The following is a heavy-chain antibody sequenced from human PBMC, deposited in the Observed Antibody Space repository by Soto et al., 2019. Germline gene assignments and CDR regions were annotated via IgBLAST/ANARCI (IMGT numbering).Heavy chain of an antibody. CDR3: ARESGGATATLDYYYFYMDV. CDR2: INPNSGVT. V-gene: IGHV1-2*04. J-gene: IGHJ6*03. CDR1: GDPFTGYY. D-gene: IGHD5-12*01. Sequence: QGQLVQSGAEVKKPGASVTVSCRASGDPFTGYYMHCVRQAPGQGLEWMGWINPNSGVTKYAQKFQGWVTMTRDTSIRTVYMQLSRLRADDTAVYYGARESGGATATLDYYYFYMDVWGTRTTVTVS.